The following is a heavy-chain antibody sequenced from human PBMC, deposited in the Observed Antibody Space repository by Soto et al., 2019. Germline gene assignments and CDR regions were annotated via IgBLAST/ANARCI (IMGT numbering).Heavy chain of an antibody. J-gene: IGHJ4*02. D-gene: IGHD1-26*01. CDR2: INPRGST. Sequence: PSETLSLTCAVYGGSFSGYYWSWIRQPPGKGLEWIGEINPRGSTNYNPSLKSRVTISVDTSKNQFSLKLSSVTAADTAVYYCARHSEPNFDYWGQGALVTVSS. V-gene: IGHV4-34*01. CDR3: ARHSEPNFDY. CDR1: GGSFSGYY.